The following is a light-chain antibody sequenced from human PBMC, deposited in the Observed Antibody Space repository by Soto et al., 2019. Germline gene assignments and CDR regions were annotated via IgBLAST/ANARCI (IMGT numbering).Light chain of an antibody. CDR3: QHYSNWPPT. CDR2: AAS. V-gene: IGKV3-15*01. CDR1: QIVNNN. J-gene: IGKJ3*01. Sequence: EIVLTHSPGTLSLSPGERATLSCRASQIVNNNYLAWYQQKPGQAPRLVIYAASTRATGIPARFSGSGSGTEFTLTISSLQSEDFAVYYCQHYSNWPPTFGPGTKVDIK.